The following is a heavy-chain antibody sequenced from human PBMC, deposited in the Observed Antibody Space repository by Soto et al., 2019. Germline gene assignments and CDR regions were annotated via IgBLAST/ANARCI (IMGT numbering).Heavy chain of an antibody. CDR2: INSDGSTT. CDR1: GFTFSSYW. CDR3: ARVNPGYSYVNY. V-gene: IGHV3-74*01. J-gene: IGHJ4*02. Sequence: EVQLVESGGGLVQPGGSLRLSCAASGFTFSSYWMLWVRQAPGKGLVWVSRINSDGSTTSYADSVKGRFTISRDNAKNTLYLQMNRRRAEDTAVYYCARVNPGYSYVNYWGQGTLVTVSS. D-gene: IGHD5-18*01.